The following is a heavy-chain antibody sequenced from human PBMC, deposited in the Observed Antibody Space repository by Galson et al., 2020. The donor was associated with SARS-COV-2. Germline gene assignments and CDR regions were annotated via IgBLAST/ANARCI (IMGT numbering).Heavy chain of an antibody. CDR2: VHHSGST. D-gene: IGHD5-18*01. Sequence: SATLSLTCPVSGYSLSSAYYWGSIRQPPGPGLEWIGRVHHSGSTYYNPPLKSRVTISVDTSKNQFSLKLSSVTAADTAVYYCARRPGYTYDRYFDYWGQGTLVTVSS. J-gene: IGHJ4*02. V-gene: IGHV4-38-2*01. CDR1: GYSLSSAYY. CDR3: ARRPGYTYDRYFDY.